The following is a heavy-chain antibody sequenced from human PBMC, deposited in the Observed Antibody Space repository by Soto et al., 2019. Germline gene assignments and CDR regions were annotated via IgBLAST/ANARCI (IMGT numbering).Heavy chain of an antibody. Sequence: EVHLVESGGGLVQPGGSLRLSCAASGFIFTNNWMAWVRQAPGKGLEWVANMNGDGSEKYYVDSVKGRFTISRDNAKNSLYLQMNSLRAEDTAVYYCARYVNGGYFDLWGRGTLVTVSS. D-gene: IGHD3-10*02. CDR2: MNGDGSEK. V-gene: IGHV3-7*05. CDR3: ARYVNGGYFDL. CDR1: GFIFTNNW. J-gene: IGHJ2*01.